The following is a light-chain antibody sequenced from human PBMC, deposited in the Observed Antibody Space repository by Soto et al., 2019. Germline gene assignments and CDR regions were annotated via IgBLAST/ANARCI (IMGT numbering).Light chain of an antibody. CDR3: CSYTITSPLPRV. V-gene: IGLV2-14*01. Sequence: QSALTQPASVSGSPGQSITISCTGTSSAAGGYNFVSWYQQHPGKAPKLMIYDVTNRPSGVSNRFSGSKSGNTASLTISGLQAEDVADNYCCSYTITSPLPRVFRPGTKVPVL. CDR1: SSAAGGYNF. J-gene: IGLJ1*01. CDR2: DVT.